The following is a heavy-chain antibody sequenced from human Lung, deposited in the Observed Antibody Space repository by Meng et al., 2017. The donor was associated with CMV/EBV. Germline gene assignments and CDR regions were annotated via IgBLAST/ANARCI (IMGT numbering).Heavy chain of an antibody. CDR3: ARVDCSSTSCTLSFDP. CDR1: GYPFTGYY. D-gene: IGHD2-2*01. V-gene: IGHV1-2*02. CDR2: INPNSGGT. Sequence: GYPFTGYYMHWVRQAPGQGLEWMGWINPNSGGTNYTQKFQGRVTMTRDTSISTAYMELSRLRSDDTAVYYCARVDCSSTSCTLSFDPWGQGTLVTVSS. J-gene: IGHJ5*02.